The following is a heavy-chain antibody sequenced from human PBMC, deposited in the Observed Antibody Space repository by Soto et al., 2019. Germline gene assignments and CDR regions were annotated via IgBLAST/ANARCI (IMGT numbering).Heavy chain of an antibody. Sequence: PGGSLRLSCAASGFTFSDYYVSWIRQAPGEGLEWIAYIGGSTYTKYADSVKGRFTISRDNAKNSLYLQMNSLRAEDTAMYYCARGSVVVTVMPPAMDVQHWGQGTPVTVSS. V-gene: IGHV3-11*05. CDR3: ARGSVVVTVMPPAMDVQH. D-gene: IGHD2-21*02. J-gene: IGHJ1*01. CDR2: IGGSTYT. CDR1: GFTFSDYY.